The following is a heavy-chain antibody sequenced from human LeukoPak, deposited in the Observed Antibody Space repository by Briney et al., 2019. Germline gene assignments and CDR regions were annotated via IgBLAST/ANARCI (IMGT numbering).Heavy chain of an antibody. J-gene: IGHJ4*02. V-gene: IGHV3-7*01. D-gene: IGHD3-3*01. Sequence: PGGSLRLSCAASGFSFSSYWMTWVRQAPGKGLEWVVNIKQGGTEKYSVDSVRGRFTISRDNAKNSLYLQMNSVRAEDTAVYYCVRDFRFLDDYWGQGTLVTVSS. CDR2: IKQGGTEK. CDR3: VRDFRFLDDY. CDR1: GFSFSSYW.